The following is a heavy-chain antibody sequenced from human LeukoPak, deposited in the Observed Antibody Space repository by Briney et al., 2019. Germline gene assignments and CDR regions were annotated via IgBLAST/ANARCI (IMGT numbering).Heavy chain of an antibody. D-gene: IGHD2-21*02. V-gene: IGHV3-74*01. CDR3: ARDQLLLHNAFDI. CDR2: INSDGSST. J-gene: IGHJ3*02. Sequence: GGSLRLSCAASGFTFSSYWMHWVRHAPGKGLVWVSRINSDGSSTSYADSVKGRFTISRDNSKNTLYLQMNSLRAEDTAVYYCARDQLLLHNAFDIWGQGTMVTVSS. CDR1: GFTFSSYW.